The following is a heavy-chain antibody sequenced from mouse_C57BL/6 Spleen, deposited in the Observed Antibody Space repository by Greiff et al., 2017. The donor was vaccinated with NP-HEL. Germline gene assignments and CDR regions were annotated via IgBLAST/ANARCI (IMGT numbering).Heavy chain of an antibody. CDR3: ASYYSNSFDY. V-gene: IGHV1-64*01. D-gene: IGHD2-5*01. CDR2: IHPNSGST. CDR1: GYTFTSYW. Sequence: QVHVKQPGAELVKPGASVKLSCKASGYTFTSYWMHWVKQRPGQGLEWIGMIHPNSGSTNYNEKFKSKATLTVDKSSSTAYMQLSSLTSEDSAVYYCASYYSNSFDYWGQGTTLTVSS. J-gene: IGHJ2*01.